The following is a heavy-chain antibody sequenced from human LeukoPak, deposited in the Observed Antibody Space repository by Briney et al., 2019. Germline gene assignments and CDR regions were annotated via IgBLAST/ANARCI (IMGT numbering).Heavy chain of an antibody. CDR3: ARGPYSSGWYWDY. V-gene: IGHV4-39*01. D-gene: IGHD6-19*01. CDR1: GGSISSSSYY. Sequence: SETLSLTCTVSGGSISSSSYYWGWIRQPPGKGLEWIGSIYYSGSTYYTPSLNSRVTISVDTSKNQFSLKLSSVTAADTAVYYCARGPYSSGWYWDYWGQGTLVTVSS. CDR2: IYYSGST. J-gene: IGHJ4*02.